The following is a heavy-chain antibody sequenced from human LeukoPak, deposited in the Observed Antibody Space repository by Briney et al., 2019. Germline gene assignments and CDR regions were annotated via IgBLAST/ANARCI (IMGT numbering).Heavy chain of an antibody. V-gene: IGHV4-30-2*01. CDR2: IYHSGST. CDR1: GCSISCGGYS. J-gene: IGHJ3*02. CDR3: ARAAMANRPDAFDI. Sequence: PSETLSLTCAVCGCSISCGGYSWSWIRQPPGKGLEWIGYIYHSGSTYYNPSLKSRVTISVDRSKNQFSLKLSSVTAADTAVYYCARAAMANRPDAFDIWGQGTMVTVSS. D-gene: IGHD2-2*01.